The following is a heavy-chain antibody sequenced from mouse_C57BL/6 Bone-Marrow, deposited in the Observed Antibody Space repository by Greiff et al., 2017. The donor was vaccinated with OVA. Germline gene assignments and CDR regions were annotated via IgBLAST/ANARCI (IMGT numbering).Heavy chain of an antibody. CDR3: ARDHVGYAMDY. J-gene: IGHJ4*01. CDR2: IIDGGSYT. V-gene: IGHV5-4*01. CDR1: GFTFSSYA. Sequence: EVQLVESGGGLVKPGGSLKLSCAASGFTFSSYAMSWVRQTPEKRLEWVATIIDGGSYTYYPDNVKGRFTISRDNAKNNLYLQMSHLKSEDTAMYYCARDHVGYAMDYWGQGTSVTVSS. D-gene: IGHD3-3*01.